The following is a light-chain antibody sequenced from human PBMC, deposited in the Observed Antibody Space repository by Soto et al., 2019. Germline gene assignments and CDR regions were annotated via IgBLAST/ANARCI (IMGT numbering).Light chain of an antibody. CDR1: QSIDKRY. CDR3: QQYCLSSWT. J-gene: IGKJ1*01. CDR2: GTS. Sequence: EIVLTQSPGTLSSSPGERATLSCRASQSIDKRYFAWYQHKPGQAPRRLIYGTSSRATGIPDRFGGSGSGIDFALPINRLEREDFAVYYCQQYCLSSWTFGQATKVDIK. V-gene: IGKV3-20*01.